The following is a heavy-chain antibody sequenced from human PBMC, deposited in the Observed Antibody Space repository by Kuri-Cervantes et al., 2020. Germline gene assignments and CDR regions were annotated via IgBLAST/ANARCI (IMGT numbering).Heavy chain of an antibody. D-gene: IGHD4-23*01. CDR2: IYYSGST. V-gene: IGHV4-39*07. CDR1: GGSISSSSYY. Sequence: GSLRLSCTVSGGSISSSSYYWGWIRQPPGKGLEWIGSIYYSGSTYYNPSLKSRVTISVDTSKNQFSLKLSSVTAADTALYYCAKLGNGFDYWGQGTLVTVSS. CDR3: AKLGNGFDY. J-gene: IGHJ4*02.